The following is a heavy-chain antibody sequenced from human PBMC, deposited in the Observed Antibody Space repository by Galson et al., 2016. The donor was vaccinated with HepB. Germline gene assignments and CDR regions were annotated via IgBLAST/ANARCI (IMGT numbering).Heavy chain of an antibody. CDR2: ISGSGSDT. D-gene: IGHD6-13*01. CDR1: GFTFSSFA. CDR3: AKRMSYSLAY. Sequence: SLRLSCAASGFTFSSFAMSWVRQAPGKGLEWVSVISGSGSDTIYADSVRGRFTISRDNSENMLYLEMNSPRADDRAVYYCAKRMSYSLAYWGQGTLVTVSS. J-gene: IGHJ4*02. V-gene: IGHV3-23*01.